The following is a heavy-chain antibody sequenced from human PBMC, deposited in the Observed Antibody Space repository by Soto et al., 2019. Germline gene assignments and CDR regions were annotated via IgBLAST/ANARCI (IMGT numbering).Heavy chain of an antibody. J-gene: IGHJ3*02. D-gene: IGHD3-22*01. CDR2: ISAYNGKT. V-gene: IGHV1-18*01. CDR1: GYTFTSYG. CDR3: ARDSLMIDVIEAFDI. Sequence: QVQLVQSGAEVMKPGASVKVSCKASGYTFTSYGISWVRQAPGQGLEWMGWISAYNGKTNYAQKLQSRVTMTTDTSTSTAYMELRSLRSDDTVVYYCARDSLMIDVIEAFDIWGQGTMVTVSS.